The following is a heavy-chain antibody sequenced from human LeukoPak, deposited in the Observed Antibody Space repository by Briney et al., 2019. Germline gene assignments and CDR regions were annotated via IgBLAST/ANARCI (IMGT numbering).Heavy chain of an antibody. CDR2: ISSSSSTI. CDR3: AAAARPRLYFDY. Sequence: GRCLRLSCAPSALTFSSYSMKWVSQAHRKGREWVSYISSSSSTIYYADSVKGRFTISRDNAKNSLYLQMNSLRAEDTAVYYCAAAARPRLYFDYWGQGTLVTVSS. CDR1: ALTFSSYS. V-gene: IGHV3-48*04. J-gene: IGHJ4*02. D-gene: IGHD6-6*01.